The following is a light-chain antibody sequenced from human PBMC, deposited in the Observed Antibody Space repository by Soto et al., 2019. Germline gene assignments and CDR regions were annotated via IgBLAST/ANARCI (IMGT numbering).Light chain of an antibody. V-gene: IGLV1-44*01. CDR2: SNS. Sequence: QSVLTQPPSASGTPGQRVTISCSGGSSNIGINAVNWYQQLPGTAPKLLLYSNSQRPSGVPDRFSGSKSGTSASLAISGLHSEDEADYYCAAWDDSLNGVVFGGGTMLTVL. CDR3: AAWDDSLNGVV. J-gene: IGLJ2*01. CDR1: SSNIGINA.